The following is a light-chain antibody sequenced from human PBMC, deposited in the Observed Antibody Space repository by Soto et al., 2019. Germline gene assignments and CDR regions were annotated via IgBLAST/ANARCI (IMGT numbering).Light chain of an antibody. Sequence: DVVMPQSPLFLSVALGQPASISCRSSQSLVNSDGSTFLIWFHLRPGQSPRRLIYRVPNRDSGVPDRFSGSGSGADFTLKISKVEAEDVGVYYCMQGTHWPVTFGQGTKVDIK. CDR1: QSLVNSDGSTF. CDR2: RVP. V-gene: IGKV2-30*01. CDR3: MQGTHWPVT. J-gene: IGKJ1*01.